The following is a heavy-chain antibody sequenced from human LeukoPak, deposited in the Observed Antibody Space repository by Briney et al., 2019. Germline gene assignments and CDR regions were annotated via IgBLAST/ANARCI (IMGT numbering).Heavy chain of an antibody. J-gene: IGHJ4*02. CDR1: GYTFTGYY. CDR2: INPNSGNT. V-gene: IGHV1-8*02. CDR3: ARVFKCSGGSCYRYYFDY. D-gene: IGHD2-15*01. Sequence: ASVKVSCKASGYTFTGYYMHWVRQAPGQGLEWMGWINPNSGNTGYAQKFQGRVTMTRNTSISTAYMELSSLRSEDTAVYYCARVFKCSGGSCYRYYFDYWGQGTLVTVSS.